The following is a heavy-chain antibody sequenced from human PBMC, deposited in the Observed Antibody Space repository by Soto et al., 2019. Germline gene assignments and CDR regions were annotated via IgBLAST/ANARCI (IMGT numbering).Heavy chain of an antibody. CDR1: GFTFSSYA. V-gene: IGHV3-23*01. D-gene: IGHD1-26*01. CDR2: VSIGGST. Sequence: PGGSLRLSCAASGFTFSSYAMGWVRQGPGKGLEWVAVVSIGGSTHYADSVRGRFTISRDNSKNTLSLQMNSLTAEDTAVYFCAKRRGAGGNFDYSGQGALVTVSS. CDR3: AKRRGAGGNFDY. J-gene: IGHJ4*02.